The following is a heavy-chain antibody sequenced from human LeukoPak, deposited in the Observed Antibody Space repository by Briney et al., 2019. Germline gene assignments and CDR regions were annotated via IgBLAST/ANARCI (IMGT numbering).Heavy chain of an antibody. CDR2: ISWNGAST. D-gene: IGHD2-15*01. Sequence: GGSLRLSCAASGFTFDDYAMHWVRQAPGKGLEWVSLISWNGASTYYADSVKGRFTISRDNSKNSLYLQMNSLRAEDTAFYYCAKDGVVAGLGDNWFDPWGQGTLVTVSS. J-gene: IGHJ5*02. CDR3: AKDGVVAGLGDNWFDP. V-gene: IGHV3-43D*03. CDR1: GFTFDDYA.